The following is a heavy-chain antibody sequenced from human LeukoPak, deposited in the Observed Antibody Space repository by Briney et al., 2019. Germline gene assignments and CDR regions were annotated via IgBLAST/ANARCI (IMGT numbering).Heavy chain of an antibody. D-gene: IGHD6-19*01. CDR1: GASISSSSYY. V-gene: IGHV4-39*07. Sequence: SDTLSLTCTVSGASISSSSYYWGWIRQPPGKGLEWIGRMYYSGSTYYNPSLKSRVTISVDRSKNQFSLKLSSVTAADTAVYYCARDREVREQWLVTYGLDYWGQGTLVTVSS. J-gene: IGHJ4*02. CDR3: ARDREVREQWLVTYGLDY. CDR2: MYYSGST.